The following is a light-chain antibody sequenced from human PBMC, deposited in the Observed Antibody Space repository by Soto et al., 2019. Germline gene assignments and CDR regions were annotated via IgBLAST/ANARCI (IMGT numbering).Light chain of an antibody. CDR3: QQDYSYPLP. J-gene: IGKJ4*01. Sequence: AIQLTQSPTSLSSSVGDVVTLTCRASQGISSYLAWYQQKPGKAPKLLIYAASTLQSGVPSRFSGSGSGTDFTLTISCLQSEDFATYYCQQDYSYPLPFGGGTKVDIK. V-gene: IGKV1-8*01. CDR2: AAS. CDR1: QGISSY.